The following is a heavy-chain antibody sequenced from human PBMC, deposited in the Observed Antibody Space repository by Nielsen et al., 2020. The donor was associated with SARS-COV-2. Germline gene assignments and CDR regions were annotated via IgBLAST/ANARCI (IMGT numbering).Heavy chain of an antibody. D-gene: IGHD3-9*01. CDR2: INPSGGST. CDR3: AREAGYDILTGYTEADY. Sequence: ASVKVSCKASGYTFTSYYMHWVRQAPGQGLEWMGIINPSGGSTSYAQKFQGRVTMTRDTSTSTVYMELSSLRSEDTAVYYCAREAGYDILTGYTEADYWGQGTLVTVSS. J-gene: IGHJ4*02. V-gene: IGHV1-46*01. CDR1: GYTFTSYY.